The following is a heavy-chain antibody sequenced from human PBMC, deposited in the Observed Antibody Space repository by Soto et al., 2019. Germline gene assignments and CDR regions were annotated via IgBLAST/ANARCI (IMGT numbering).Heavy chain of an antibody. V-gene: IGHV3-33*01. J-gene: IGHJ6*02. CDR3: AREPLIFRLVSVPYYYGMAV. CDR1: GFTFSSYG. Sequence: QVQLVESGGGVVQPGRSLRLSCAASGFTFSSYGMHWVRQAPGKGLEWVAVIWYDGSNKYYADSGKGRFTLSRDKSKKPLFVQMNSLRAEDTAVYYCAREPLIFRLVSVPYYYGMAVWGQGSTVSVSS. D-gene: IGHD3-16*01. CDR2: IWYDGSNK.